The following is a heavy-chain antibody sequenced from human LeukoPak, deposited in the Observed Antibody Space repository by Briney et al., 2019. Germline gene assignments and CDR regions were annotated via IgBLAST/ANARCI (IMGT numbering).Heavy chain of an antibody. CDR3: ARDFDY. V-gene: IGHV3-30-3*01. J-gene: IGHJ4*02. Sequence: GGSLRLSCAASGFTFSSYAMHWVRQAPGKGLEWVAVISYDGSNKYYAASVKGRFNISRDNSKNTLYLQMNSLRAEDTAVYYCARDFDYWGQGTLVTVSS. CDR1: GFTFSSYA. CDR2: ISYDGSNK.